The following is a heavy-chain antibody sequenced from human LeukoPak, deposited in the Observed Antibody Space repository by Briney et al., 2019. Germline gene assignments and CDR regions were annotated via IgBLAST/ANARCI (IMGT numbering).Heavy chain of an antibody. Sequence: SETLSLTGTVSGGSISSSSYYWRWIRQPPGRGLEWIGSIYYSGSTNYNPSLKSRVTISVDTSKNQFSLKLSSVTAADTAVYYCGRTKRWSGYYLKRGGAFDFWGQGTMVTVSS. CDR1: GGSISSSSYY. D-gene: IGHD3-3*01. CDR3: GRTKRWSGYYLKRGGAFDF. J-gene: IGHJ3*01. V-gene: IGHV4-39*07. CDR2: IYYSGST.